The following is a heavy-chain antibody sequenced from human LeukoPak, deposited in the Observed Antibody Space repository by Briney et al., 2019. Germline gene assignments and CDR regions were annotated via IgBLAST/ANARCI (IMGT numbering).Heavy chain of an antibody. J-gene: IGHJ6*03. CDR2: IRYDASNK. V-gene: IGHV3-30*02. CDR3: AKAGSSYYYYMDV. CDR1: GFTFSRND. Sequence: SGGSLRLSCAASGFTFSRNDMHWVRQAPGKGLEWVAFIRYDASNKYYADSVKGRFTISRDNSKNTLYLQMNSLRAEDTAVYYCAKAGSSYYYYMDVWGKGTTVTVSS. D-gene: IGHD3-10*01.